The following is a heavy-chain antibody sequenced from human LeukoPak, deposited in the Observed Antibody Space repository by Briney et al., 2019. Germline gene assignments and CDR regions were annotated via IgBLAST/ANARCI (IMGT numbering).Heavy chain of an antibody. J-gene: IGHJ6*02. D-gene: IGHD6-19*01. CDR1: GFTFSSYS. Sequence: GGSLRLSCAASGFTFSSYSMNWVRQAPGKGLEWVSSISSSSSYIYYAGSVKGRFTISRDNAKNSLYLQMNSLRAEDTAVYYCARDGGQWHSDLVRYYYYGMDVWGQGTTVTVSS. CDR3: ARDGGQWHSDLVRYYYYGMDV. CDR2: ISSSSSYI. V-gene: IGHV3-21*01.